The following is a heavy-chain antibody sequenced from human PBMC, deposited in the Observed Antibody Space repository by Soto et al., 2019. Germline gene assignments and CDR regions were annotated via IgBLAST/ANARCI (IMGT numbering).Heavy chain of an antibody. Sequence: ASVKVSCKASGYTFTSYGISWVRQAPGQGLEWMGWISAYNGNTNYAQKLQGRVTMTTDTSTSTAYMELRSLRSDDTAVYYCAREKRGSSSPMNDYWGQGTLVTVSS. CDR3: AREKRGSSSPMNDY. CDR2: ISAYNGNT. J-gene: IGHJ4*02. CDR1: GYTFTSYG. V-gene: IGHV1-18*04. D-gene: IGHD6-6*01.